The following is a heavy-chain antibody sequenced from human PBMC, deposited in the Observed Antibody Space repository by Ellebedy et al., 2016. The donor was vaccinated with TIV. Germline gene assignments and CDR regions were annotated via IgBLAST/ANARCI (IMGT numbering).Heavy chain of an antibody. CDR1: GFTFDDYT. CDR2: ITWDGGST. J-gene: IGHJ6*02. Sequence: GGSLRLSXAASGFTFDDYTMHWVRQAPGKGLEWVSLITWDGGSTYYADSVKGRFTISRDNTKNSLYLQMNSLRTEDTAFYYCAKEGFSLNYAMDVWGQGTTVTVSS. V-gene: IGHV3-43*01. CDR3: AKEGFSLNYAMDV. D-gene: IGHD3-16*01.